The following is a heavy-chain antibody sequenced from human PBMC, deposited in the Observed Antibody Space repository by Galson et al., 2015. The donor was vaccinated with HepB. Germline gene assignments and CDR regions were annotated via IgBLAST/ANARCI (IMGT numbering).Heavy chain of an antibody. Sequence: SLRLSCAASGFTFSSYAMHWVRQVPGKGLEWVALISSDGSHKYYADSVKGRFTISRDNSKNTLYLQMSSLRVEDTAVYYCARIGRIVLVPAASTGPYYFDHWGQGTLVTVSS. CDR1: GFTFSSYA. V-gene: IGHV3-30-3*01. CDR2: ISSDGSHK. J-gene: IGHJ4*02. D-gene: IGHD2-2*01. CDR3: ARIGRIVLVPAASTGPYYFDH.